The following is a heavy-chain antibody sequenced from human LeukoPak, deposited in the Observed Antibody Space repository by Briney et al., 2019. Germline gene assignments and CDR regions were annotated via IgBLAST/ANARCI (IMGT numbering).Heavy chain of an antibody. V-gene: IGHV1-69*04. D-gene: IGHD6-13*01. CDR1: GGTFSSYA. CDR2: IIPILGIA. J-gene: IGHJ4*02. Sequence: ASVKVSCKASGGTFSSYAISWVRQAPGQGLEWMGRIIPILGIANYAQKFQGRVTITADKSTSTAYMELSSLRSEDTAVYYCARAGYRSSSGYYFDYWGQGTLVTVSS. CDR3: ARAGYRSSSGYYFDY.